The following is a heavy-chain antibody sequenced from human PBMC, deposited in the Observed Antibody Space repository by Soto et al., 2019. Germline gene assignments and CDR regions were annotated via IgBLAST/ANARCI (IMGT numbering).Heavy chain of an antibody. CDR3: ARDRALRGFDY. J-gene: IGHJ4*02. V-gene: IGHV1-69*18. CDR1: GDNFRNNA. CDR2: ILPVLGTT. Sequence: QVQLVQSGPEEKKPGSSVKVSCKASGDNFRNNAISWVRQAPGQGLEWMGTILPVLGTTNYAQNFKGRVTFTTDDSAGTAYMELRGLRSEDTAVYYCARDRALRGFDYWGQGTLVTVSS.